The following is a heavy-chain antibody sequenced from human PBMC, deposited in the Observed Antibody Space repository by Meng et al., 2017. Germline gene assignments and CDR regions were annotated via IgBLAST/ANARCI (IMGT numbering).Heavy chain of an antibody. CDR1: GGTFSSYA. J-gene: IGHJ5*02. D-gene: IGHD3-3*01. Sequence: SVKVSCKASGGTFSSYAISWVRQAPGQGLEWMGGIIPIFGTANYAQKFQGRVTITADESTSTAYMELSSLRSEDTAVYYGAGLNQGYYDFWSGYHNWFDPWGQGTMVTVSS. V-gene: IGHV1-69*13. CDR2: IIPIFGTA. CDR3: AGLNQGYYDFWSGYHNWFDP.